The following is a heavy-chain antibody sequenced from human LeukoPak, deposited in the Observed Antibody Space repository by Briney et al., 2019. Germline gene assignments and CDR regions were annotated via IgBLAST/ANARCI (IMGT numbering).Heavy chain of an antibody. D-gene: IGHD2-8*01. V-gene: IGHV3-9*01. J-gene: IGHJ4*02. Sequence: HPGGSLRLPCAASGFTFDDYAMHWVRQAPGKGLEWVSGISWNSGSIGYADSVKGPFTISRDNAKNSLYLQMNSLRAEDTAVYYCARDFRRAEWRHGVCMYDWGQGTLVTVSS. CDR1: GFTFDDYA. CDR3: ARDFRRAEWRHGVCMYD. CDR2: ISWNSGSI.